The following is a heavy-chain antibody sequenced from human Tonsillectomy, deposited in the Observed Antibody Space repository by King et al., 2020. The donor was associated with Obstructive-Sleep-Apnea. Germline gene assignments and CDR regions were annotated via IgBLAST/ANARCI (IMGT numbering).Heavy chain of an antibody. Sequence: VQLVESGAEVKKPGASVKVSCRASGYTFTGYYMHWVRQAPGQGLEWMERINPNSGGTNYAQKFQGRVTMTRDTSISTAYMELSRLRSDDTVVYYCARAYYYGSSYYGMDVWGQGTTVTVSS. CDR1: GYTFTGYY. V-gene: IGHV1-2*05. CDR3: ARAYYYGSSYYGMDV. J-gene: IGHJ6*02. D-gene: IGHD3-10*01. CDR2: INPNSGGT.